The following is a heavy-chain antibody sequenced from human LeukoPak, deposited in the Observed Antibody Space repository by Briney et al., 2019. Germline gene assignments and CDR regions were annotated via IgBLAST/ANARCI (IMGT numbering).Heavy chain of an antibody. D-gene: IGHD7-27*01. V-gene: IGHV3-21*01. CDR2: ISSSSSYI. Sequence: GGSLSLSCAASGFIFSSYSMNWVRQAPGKGLEWVSSISSSSSYIYHADSVKGRFTISRDNAKNSLDLQMNSLRAEDTAVYYCARVDSNWGRAYDYWGQGTLVTVSS. CDR1: GFIFSSYS. CDR3: ARVDSNWGRAYDY. J-gene: IGHJ4*02.